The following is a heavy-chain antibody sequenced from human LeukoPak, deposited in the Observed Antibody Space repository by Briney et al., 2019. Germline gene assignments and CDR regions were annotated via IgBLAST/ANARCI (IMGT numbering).Heavy chain of an antibody. J-gene: IGHJ4*02. Sequence: PGGSLRLSCAASGFTFSSYAMSWVRQAPGKGLEWVSDISGSGGSTSYADSVKGRFTIFRDNSKNTLYTQMNSLRAEDTAVYYCAKDGKKYHGTGDYDNWGQGTLVTVPS. CDR1: GFTFSSYA. CDR2: ISGSGGST. V-gene: IGHV3-23*01. CDR3: AKDGKKYHGTGDYDN. D-gene: IGHD3-10*01.